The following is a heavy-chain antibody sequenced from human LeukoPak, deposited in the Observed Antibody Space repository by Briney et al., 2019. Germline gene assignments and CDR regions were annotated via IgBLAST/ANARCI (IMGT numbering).Heavy chain of an antibody. V-gene: IGHV2-70*04. Sequence: ESGPTLVNPTQTLTLTCTFSGFSLNTNEMRVSWIRQSPGKALEYFARIDWDDNTFYSASLRSRLTISKDTSKNQVVLTMTNMDPVDTATYYCARSSHSGVWYDLDYWGQGILVTVSS. CDR1: GFSLNTNEMR. D-gene: IGHD6-19*01. CDR3: ARSSHSGVWYDLDY. J-gene: IGHJ4*02. CDR2: IDWDDNT.